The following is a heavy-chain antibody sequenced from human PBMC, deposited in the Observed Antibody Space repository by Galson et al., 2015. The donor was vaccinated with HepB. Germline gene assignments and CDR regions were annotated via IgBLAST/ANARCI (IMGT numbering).Heavy chain of an antibody. Sequence: SVKVSCKASGYTFINYYIHWVRQAPGQGLEWMGFIYPSDGRSTYAQKIQGRVTMTRDTSTSTVYMELSSLRSEDTAVYYCARVPYKTARPEGMDHYYAMDVWGQGTTVTVSS. J-gene: IGHJ6*02. CDR2: IYPSDGRS. CDR1: GYTFINYY. CDR3: ARVPYKTARPEGMDHYYAMDV. V-gene: IGHV1-46*01. D-gene: IGHD6-6*01.